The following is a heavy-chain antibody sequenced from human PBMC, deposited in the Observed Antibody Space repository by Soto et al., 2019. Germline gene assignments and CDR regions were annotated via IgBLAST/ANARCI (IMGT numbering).Heavy chain of an antibody. D-gene: IGHD2-2*02. Sequence: NPSETLSLTCTVSGGSISSGGYYWSWIRQHPGKGLDWIGYIYYSGSTYYNPSPKSRVTISVDTSKNQFSLKLSSVTAADTAVYYCARGGVVVVPAAISPHDAFDIWGQGTMVTVSS. CDR1: GGSISSGGYY. CDR2: IYYSGST. CDR3: ARGGVVVVPAAISPHDAFDI. J-gene: IGHJ3*02. V-gene: IGHV4-31*03.